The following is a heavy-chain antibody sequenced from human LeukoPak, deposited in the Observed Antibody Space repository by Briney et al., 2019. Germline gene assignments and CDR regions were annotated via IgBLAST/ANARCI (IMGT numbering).Heavy chain of an antibody. D-gene: IGHD5-12*01. CDR3: AKDPVYSGYGPRGNWFDP. V-gene: IGHV3-48*01. CDR1: GFTFSSYS. CDR2: ISSSSSTI. Sequence: PGGSLRLSCAASGFTFSSYSMNWVRQAPGKGLEWVSYISSSSSTIYYADSVKGRFTISRDNSKNTLYLQMNSLRAEDTAVYYCAKDPVYSGYGPRGNWFDPWGQGTLVTVSS. J-gene: IGHJ5*02.